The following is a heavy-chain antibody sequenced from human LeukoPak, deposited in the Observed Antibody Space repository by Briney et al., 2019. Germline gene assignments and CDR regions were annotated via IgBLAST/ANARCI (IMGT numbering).Heavy chain of an antibody. J-gene: IGHJ4*02. V-gene: IGHV3-21*04. CDR1: GFTFSSYS. Sequence: GGSLRLSCAASGFTFSSYSMNWVRQAPGKGLEWVSSISSSSSYIYYADSVKGRFTISRDNSKNTLYLQMNSLRSEDTAVYYCARGGWFGELPLGDYWGQGTLVTVSS. D-gene: IGHD3-10*01. CDR3: ARGGWFGELPLGDY. CDR2: ISSSSSYI.